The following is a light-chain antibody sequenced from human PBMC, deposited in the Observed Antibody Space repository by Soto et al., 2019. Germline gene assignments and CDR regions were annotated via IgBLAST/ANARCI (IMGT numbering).Light chain of an antibody. CDR2: AAS. CDR1: QGISSW. CDR3: HQANSFPIT. J-gene: IGKJ5*01. V-gene: IGKV1-12*01. Sequence: DIQMTQSPSSVSASVGDRVTITCRASQGISSWLAWYQQKPGKAPKLLIYAASSLQSGVPSKFSGSRSGTDFTLDVSSLKTEDFATYYCHQANSFPITFGHGTRLEIK.